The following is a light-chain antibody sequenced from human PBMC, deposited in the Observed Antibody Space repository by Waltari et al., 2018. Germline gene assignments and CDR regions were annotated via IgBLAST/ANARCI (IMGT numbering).Light chain of an antibody. V-gene: IGKV3-20*01. J-gene: IGKJ1*01. CDR3: QHYRNLPVT. CDR2: DAS. Sequence: EIMLTQSLGTLSLSPGERATLSCRTSQSFSRSLAWYQQKPGQAPRLLIYDASSRATGIPDRFSGSGSGTDFSLTISRLEPEDSAVYYCQHYRNLPVTFGQGTKVEIK. CDR1: QSFSRS.